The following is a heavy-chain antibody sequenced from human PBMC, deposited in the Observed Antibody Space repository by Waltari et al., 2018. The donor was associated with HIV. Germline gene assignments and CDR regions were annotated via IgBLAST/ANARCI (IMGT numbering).Heavy chain of an antibody. V-gene: IGHV7-4-1*02. CDR3: ARSPAF. CDR2: MNTNSGNP. Sequence: QVQLVQSGSQLKKPGASVKISCKASGYTFNNYALHWVRQAPGQGLEWMGWMNTNSGNPTYAQGFTGRFVLSLDTSLTTTYLQINTLKPDDSAVYYCARSPAFWGQGTLV. J-gene: IGHJ4*02. CDR1: GYTFNNYA.